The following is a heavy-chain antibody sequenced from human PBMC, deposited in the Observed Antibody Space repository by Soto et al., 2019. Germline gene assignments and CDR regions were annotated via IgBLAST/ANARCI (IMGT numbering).Heavy chain of an antibody. CDR2: ISSSGSTI. CDR3: ARAGNVLVVYAMRVGY. V-gene: IGHV3-11*01. Sequence: QVQLVESGGGLVKPGGSLRLSCAASGFTFSDYYMSWIRQAPGKGLEWVSYISSSGSTIYYADSVKGRFTISRDNAKNSMYLQMNSLRAGDTAVYYCARAGNVLVVYAMRVGYWGQGTLVTVSS. J-gene: IGHJ4*02. CDR1: GFTFSDYY. D-gene: IGHD2-8*01.